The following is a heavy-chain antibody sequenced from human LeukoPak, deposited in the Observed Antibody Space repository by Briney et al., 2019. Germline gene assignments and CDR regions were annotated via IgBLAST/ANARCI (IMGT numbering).Heavy chain of an antibody. D-gene: IGHD3-16*01. CDR1: GFTVSSNY. CDR3: ATVGVYYYYYGMDV. V-gene: IGHV3-53*01. Sequence: GGSLRLSCAASGFTVSSNYMSWVRQAPGKGLEWASVIYSGGSTYYADSVKGRFTISRDNSKNTLYLQMNSLRAEDTAVYYCATVGVYYYYYGMDVWGQGTTVTVSS. J-gene: IGHJ6*02. CDR2: IYSGGST.